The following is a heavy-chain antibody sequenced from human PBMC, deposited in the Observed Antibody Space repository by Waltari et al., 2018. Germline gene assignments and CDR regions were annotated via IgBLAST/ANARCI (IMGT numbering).Heavy chain of an antibody. CDR3: ARGVVVAATFYYYYGMDV. CDR1: GGTFSSYA. V-gene: IGHV1-69*01. CDR2: IIPIFGTA. D-gene: IGHD2-15*01. J-gene: IGHJ6*02. Sequence: QVQLVQSGAEVTKPGSSVKVSCKASGGTFSSYAISWVRQAPGQGLEWMGGIIPIFGTANYAQKFQGRVTITADESTSTAYMELSSLRSEDTAVYYCARGVVVAATFYYYYGMDVWGQGTTVTVSS.